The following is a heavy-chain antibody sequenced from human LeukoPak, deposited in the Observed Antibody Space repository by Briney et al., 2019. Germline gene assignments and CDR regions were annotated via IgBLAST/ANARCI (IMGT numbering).Heavy chain of an antibody. V-gene: IGHV1-69*05. CDR2: IIPIFGTA. CDR3: ARGQIGQYNWNYGLDY. Sequence: SVKVSCKASGGTFSSYAISWVRQAPGQGLEWMGGIIPIFGTANYAQKFQGRVTITTDESTSTAYMELSSLRSEDTAVYYCARGQIGQYNWNYGLDYWGQGTLVTVSS. D-gene: IGHD1-7*01. J-gene: IGHJ4*02. CDR1: GGTFSSYA.